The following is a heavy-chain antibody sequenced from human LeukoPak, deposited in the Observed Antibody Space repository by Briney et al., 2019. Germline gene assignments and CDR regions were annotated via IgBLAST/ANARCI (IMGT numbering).Heavy chain of an antibody. D-gene: IGHD2-2*01. CDR1: GFTVSSNY. CDR2: IYSGGST. V-gene: IGHV3-66*01. J-gene: IGHJ3*02. Sequence: GGSLRLSCAASGFTVSSNYMSWVRQAPGKGLEWVSVIYSGGSTYYADSVKGRFTISRDNAKNSLYLQMNSLRAEDTAVYYCARGVKGYCSSTSCPGAFDIWGQGTMVTVSS. CDR3: ARGVKGYCSSTSCPGAFDI.